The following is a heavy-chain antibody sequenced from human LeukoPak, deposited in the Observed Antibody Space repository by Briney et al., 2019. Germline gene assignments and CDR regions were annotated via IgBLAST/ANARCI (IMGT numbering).Heavy chain of an antibody. CDR2: IKQDGTEK. V-gene: IGHV3-7*04. J-gene: IGHJ4*02. Sequence: GSLRLSCAASGFTFSSYWMSWVRQAPGEGLEWVANIKQDGTEKYYMDSVKGRFSISRDNAKNSLYLQMNALRAEDTAVYYCARDVRPDYWGQGTLVTAST. D-gene: IGHD6-6*01. CDR1: GFTFSSYW. CDR3: ARDVRPDY.